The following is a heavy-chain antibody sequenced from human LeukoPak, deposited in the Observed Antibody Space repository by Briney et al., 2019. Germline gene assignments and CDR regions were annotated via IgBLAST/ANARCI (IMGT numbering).Heavy chain of an antibody. CDR3: ARSSRPAGAFDY. D-gene: IGHD3-10*01. CDR1: GFTFSSYA. J-gene: IGHJ4*02. Sequence: PGRSLRLSCAASGFTFSSYAMHWVRQAPGKGLEWVAVISYDGSNKYYADSVKSRFTISRDNSKNTLYLQMNSLRAEDTAVYYCARSSRPAGAFDYWGQGTLVTVSS. V-gene: IGHV3-30-3*01. CDR2: ISYDGSNK.